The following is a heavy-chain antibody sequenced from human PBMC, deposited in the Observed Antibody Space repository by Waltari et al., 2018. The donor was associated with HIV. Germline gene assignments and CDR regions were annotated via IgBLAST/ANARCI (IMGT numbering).Heavy chain of an antibody. J-gene: IGHJ4*02. CDR3: ARADVVGVGEADLSL. V-gene: IGHV1-69*04. CDR2: LISFLAIA. Sequence: QVQLIQSGAEVKKPGSSVKVSCKASGGTFNIHGINWMRQAPGQGLCWMGMLISFLAIANYARQFQGRVTITADKSTNTAYMELSSLKSEDTAVYYCARADVVGVGEADLSLWGQGTLVTVSS. CDR1: GGTFNIHG. D-gene: IGHD1-26*01.